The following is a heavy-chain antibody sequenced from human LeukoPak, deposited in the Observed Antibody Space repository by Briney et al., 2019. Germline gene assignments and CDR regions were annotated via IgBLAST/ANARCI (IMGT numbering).Heavy chain of an antibody. D-gene: IGHD3-10*01. CDR1: GYTFTSYA. CDR3: ALPQVYYYGSGSSFDY. Sequence: GASVKVSCKASGYTFTSYAMHWVRQAPGQRLEWMGWVNAGNGNTKYSQKFQGRVTITRDTSASTAYMELSSLRSEDTAVYYCALPQVYYYGSGSSFDYWGQGTLVTVSS. CDR2: VNAGNGNT. J-gene: IGHJ4*02. V-gene: IGHV1-3*01.